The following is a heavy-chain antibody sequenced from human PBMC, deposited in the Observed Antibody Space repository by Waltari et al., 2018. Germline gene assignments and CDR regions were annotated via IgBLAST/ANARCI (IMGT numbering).Heavy chain of an antibody. CDR2: ISYEGSNK. Sequence: QVQLVESGGGVVQPGRSLRLSCAASGFTFSSYAMHWVRQAPGKGLEWVAFISYEGSNKYYADSVKGRFTISRDNSKNTLYLQMNSLRAEDTAVYYCARARLWFRELGSLIDYWGQGTLVTVSS. V-gene: IGHV3-30-3*01. CDR1: GFTFSSYA. D-gene: IGHD3-10*01. CDR3: ARARLWFRELGSLIDY. J-gene: IGHJ4*02.